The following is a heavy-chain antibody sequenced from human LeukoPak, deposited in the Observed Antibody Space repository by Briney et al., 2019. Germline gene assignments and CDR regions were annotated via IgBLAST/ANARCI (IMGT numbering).Heavy chain of an antibody. CDR2: INPNSGGT. CDR3: ARGSSDCSSTSCYYDY. D-gene: IGHD2-2*01. V-gene: IGHV1-2*02. Sequence: ASVKVSCKASGYTFTGYYMHWVRQAPGQGLESMGWINPNSGGTNYAQKFQGRVTMTRDTSISTAYMELSRLRSDDTAVYYCARGSSDCSSTSCYYDYWGQGTLVTVSS. J-gene: IGHJ4*02. CDR1: GYTFTGYY.